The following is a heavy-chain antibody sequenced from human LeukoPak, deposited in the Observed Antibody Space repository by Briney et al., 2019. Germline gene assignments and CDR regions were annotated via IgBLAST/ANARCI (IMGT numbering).Heavy chain of an antibody. J-gene: IGHJ5*02. CDR2: INHSGST. CDR1: GGSFNGYY. Sequence: PSETLSLTCAVYGGSFNGYYWSWIRQPPGKGLEWIGEINHSGSTNYNPSLKSRVTISVDTSKNQFSLKLSAVTAADTAVYYCARVSGYSGFDPWGQGTLVTVSS. CDR3: ARVSGYSGFDP. D-gene: IGHD2-15*01. V-gene: IGHV4-34*01.